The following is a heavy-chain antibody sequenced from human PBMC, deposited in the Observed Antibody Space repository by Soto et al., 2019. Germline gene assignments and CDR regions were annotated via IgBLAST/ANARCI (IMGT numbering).Heavy chain of an antibody. CDR2: ISAYNGNT. CDR3: ARVTYNWFDP. Sequence: ASLKVSCKSSGYIFTSYGIMWVRQAPGQGLEWMGWISAYNGNTKYAQKFQGRVTVTTDTSTSTAYMELRSLRSDDTAIYYCARVTYNWFDPWGQGTLVNVSS. D-gene: IGHD2-21*02. V-gene: IGHV1-18*01. CDR1: GYIFTSYG. J-gene: IGHJ5*02.